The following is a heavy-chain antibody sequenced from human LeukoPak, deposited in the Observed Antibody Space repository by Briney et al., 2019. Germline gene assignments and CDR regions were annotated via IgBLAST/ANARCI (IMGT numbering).Heavy chain of an antibody. D-gene: IGHD6-19*01. CDR3: ERVPLSAVAGTFDY. CDR2: IYYSGST. Sequence: SETLSLTCTVSGGSISSGGYYWSWIRQHPGKGLEWIGYIYYSGSTYYNPSLKSRVTISVDTSKNQFSLKLSSVTAADTAVYYCERVPLSAVAGTFDYWGQGTLVTVSS. CDR1: GGSISSGGYY. J-gene: IGHJ4*02. V-gene: IGHV4-31*03.